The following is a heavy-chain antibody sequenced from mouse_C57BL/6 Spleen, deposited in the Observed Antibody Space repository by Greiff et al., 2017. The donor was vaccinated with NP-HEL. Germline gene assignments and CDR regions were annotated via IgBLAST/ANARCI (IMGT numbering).Heavy chain of an antibody. CDR1: GFTFSSYG. J-gene: IGHJ3*01. Sequence: EVQGVESGGDLVKPGGSLKLSCAASGFTFSSYGMSWVRQTPDKRLEWVATISSGGSYTYYPDSVKGRFTISRDNAKNTLYLQMSSLKSEDTAMYYCERQTGGGFAYWGQGTLVTVSA. CDR2: ISSGGSYT. CDR3: ERQTGGGFAY. V-gene: IGHV5-6*01.